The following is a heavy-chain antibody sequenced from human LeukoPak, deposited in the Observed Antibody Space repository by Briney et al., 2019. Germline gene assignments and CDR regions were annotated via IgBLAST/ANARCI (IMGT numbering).Heavy chain of an antibody. Sequence: GSLRLSCAASGFTFSSYWMSWIRQPPGKGLEWIGYIYYSGSTNYNPSLKSRVTISVDTSKNQFSLKLSFVTAADTAVYYCARLGGSGSYSLDYWGQGTLVTVSS. CDR3: ARLGGSGSYSLDY. V-gene: IGHV4-59*08. CDR2: IYYSGST. D-gene: IGHD3-10*01. CDR1: GFTFSSYW. J-gene: IGHJ4*02.